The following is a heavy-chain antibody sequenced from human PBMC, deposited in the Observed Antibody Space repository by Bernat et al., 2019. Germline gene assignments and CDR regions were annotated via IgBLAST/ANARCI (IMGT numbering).Heavy chain of an antibody. CDR2: ISPGNGDT. CDR3: ARALRTSSNWFDP. Sequence: QVQLVQSGAEVKKPGASVRVSCTASGYTFTNYTMHWVRQAPGQRLESMGWISPGNGDTRYSQNFQDRITFTSDSSASTAYMELSNLRFEDTAVYYCARALRTSSNWFDPWGQGTLVTVSS. J-gene: IGHJ5*02. CDR1: GYTFTNYT. V-gene: IGHV1-3*01. D-gene: IGHD6-6*01.